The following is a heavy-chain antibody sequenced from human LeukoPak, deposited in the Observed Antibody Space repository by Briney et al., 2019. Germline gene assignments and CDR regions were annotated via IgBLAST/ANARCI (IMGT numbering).Heavy chain of an antibody. J-gene: IGHJ4*02. CDR1: GFTFSSYA. D-gene: IGHD3-10*01. Sequence: GGSLRLSCAASGFTFSSYAMSWVRQAPGRGLEWVSVISGSGGSTYYADSVKGRFTISRDNSKNTPYLQMNSLRAEDTAVYYCATRGDKYSFDYWGQGTLVTVSS. CDR3: ATRGDKYSFDY. CDR2: ISGSGGST. V-gene: IGHV3-23*01.